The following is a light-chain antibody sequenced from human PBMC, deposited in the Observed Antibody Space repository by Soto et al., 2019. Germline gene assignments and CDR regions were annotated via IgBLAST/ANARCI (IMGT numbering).Light chain of an antibody. CDR2: EVS. J-gene: IGLJ1*01. V-gene: IGLV2-8*01. Sequence: HSELAQPPSASGSPGQSVTISCTGTSSDVGGYNYVSWYQQHPGKAPKLMIYEVSKRPSGVPDRFSGSKSGNTASLTVSGLQAEDEADYYCSSYAGSNNPYVFGTGTRSPS. CDR1: SSDVGGYNY. CDR3: SSYAGSNNPYV.